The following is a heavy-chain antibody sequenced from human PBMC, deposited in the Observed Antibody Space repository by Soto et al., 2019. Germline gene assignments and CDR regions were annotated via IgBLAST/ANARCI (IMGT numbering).Heavy chain of an antibody. CDR1: GFTFSIYN. J-gene: IGHJ5*02. D-gene: IGHD2-15*01. CDR3: ARGGRIVWPDYSLFDP. Sequence: EVQLVESGGGLVQPGGSLRLSCAASGFTFSIYNMTWVRQAPGKGLEWVATIKQDGSDKYYVDSVKGRFTISRDNAKNSVHLQMNNLTAEDTAVYFGARGGRIVWPDYSLFDPLGQGTLVTVSS. CDR2: IKQDGSDK. V-gene: IGHV3-7*05.